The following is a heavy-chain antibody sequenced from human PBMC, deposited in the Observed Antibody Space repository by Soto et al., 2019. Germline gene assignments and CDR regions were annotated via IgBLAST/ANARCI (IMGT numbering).Heavy chain of an antibody. CDR1: GFSLSTSGMC. CDR2: IDWDDDK. J-gene: IGHJ6*02. Sequence: SGPTLVNPTQTLTLTCTFSGFSLSTSGMCVSWIRQPPGKALEWLALIDWDDDKYYSTSLKTRLTISKDTSKNQVVLTMTNMDPVDTATYYCARRSAVAGAYGMDVWGQGTTVTVSS. CDR3: ARRSAVAGAYGMDV. D-gene: IGHD6-19*01. V-gene: IGHV2-70*01.